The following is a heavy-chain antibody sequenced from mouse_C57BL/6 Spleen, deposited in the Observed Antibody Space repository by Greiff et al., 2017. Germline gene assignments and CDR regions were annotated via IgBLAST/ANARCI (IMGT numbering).Heavy chain of an antibody. Sequence: VQLQQPGAELVKPGASVKLSCKASGYTFTSYWMHWVKQRPGQGLEWIGMIHPNSGSTNYNEKFKSKATLTVDKSSSTAYMQLSSLTSEDSAVYYCARTSSGDDYFDYWGQGTTLTVSS. V-gene: IGHV1-64*01. CDR2: IHPNSGST. CDR3: ARTSSGDDYFDY. D-gene: IGHD3-2*02. CDR1: GYTFTSYW. J-gene: IGHJ2*01.